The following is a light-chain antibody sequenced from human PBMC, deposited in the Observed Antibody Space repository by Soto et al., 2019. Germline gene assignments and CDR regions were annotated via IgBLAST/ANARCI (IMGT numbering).Light chain of an antibody. CDR3: QQRSNWPPVT. CDR2: DAF. CDR1: QSVSSY. V-gene: IGKV3-11*01. Sequence: EIVLTQSPATLSLSPGERATLSCRASQSVSSYLAWYQQKPGQAPRLLIYDAFNRATGIPAKFSGSGSGTDVTLTISSLEPEGCAVYYCQQRSNWPPVTIGQGTRLQIK. J-gene: IGKJ5*01.